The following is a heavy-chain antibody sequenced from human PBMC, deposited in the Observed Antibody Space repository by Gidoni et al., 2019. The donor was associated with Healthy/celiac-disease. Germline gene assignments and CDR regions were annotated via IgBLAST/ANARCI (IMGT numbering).Heavy chain of an antibody. Sequence: EVQLLESGGGLVQPGWCLRLSCAASGFTFSVYAMCWVRQAPGKWLGWVSSISGSGGSTYYADSVKGRFTISRDNAKNTLYLHMNSLRAEDTAVYYCAKVGAYGSSTSCYTRGGDPYYYYYGMDVWGQGTTVTVSS. D-gene: IGHD2-2*02. CDR2: ISGSGGST. V-gene: IGHV3-23*01. CDR3: AKVGAYGSSTSCYTRGGDPYYYYYGMDV. CDR1: GFTFSVYA. J-gene: IGHJ6*02.